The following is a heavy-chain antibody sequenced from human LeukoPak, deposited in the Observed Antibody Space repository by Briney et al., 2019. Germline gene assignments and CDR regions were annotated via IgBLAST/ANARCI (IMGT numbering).Heavy chain of an antibody. CDR2: ISSSSSYI. J-gene: IGHJ4*02. Sequence: GGSLRLSCAASGFTFSDYYMSWIRQAPGKGLEWVSSISSSSSYIYYADSVKGRFTISRDNAKNSLYLQMNSLRAEDTAVYYCARGALYMYYFDYWGQGTLVTVSS. V-gene: IGHV3-11*06. D-gene: IGHD3-10*01. CDR1: GFTFSDYY. CDR3: ARGALYMYYFDY.